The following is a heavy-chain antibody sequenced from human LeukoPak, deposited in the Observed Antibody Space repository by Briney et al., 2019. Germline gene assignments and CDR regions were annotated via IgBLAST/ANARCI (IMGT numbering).Heavy chain of an antibody. J-gene: IGHJ4*02. V-gene: IGHV1-2*02. CDR3: ARDQPNYDFWSGNFDY. D-gene: IGHD3-3*01. CDR1: GYTFTGYY. CDR2: INPNSGGT. Sequence: ASVKVSCTASGYTFTGYYMHWVRQAPGQGLEWMGWINPNSGGTNYAQKFQGRVTMTRDTSISTAYMELSRLRSDDTAVYYCARDQPNYDFWSGNFDYWGQGTLVTV.